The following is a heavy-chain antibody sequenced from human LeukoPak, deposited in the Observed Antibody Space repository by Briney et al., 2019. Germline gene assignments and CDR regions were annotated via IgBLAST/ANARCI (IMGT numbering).Heavy chain of an antibody. CDR1: GGSISSSSYY. Sequence: SETLSLTCTVSGGSISSSSYYWGWIRQPPGKGLEWIGRIYYSGSTYYNPSLKSRVTISVDTSKNQFSLKLSSVTAADTAVYYCARDIVVVPAAYSWFDPWGQGTLVTVSS. J-gene: IGHJ5*02. CDR2: IYYSGST. CDR3: ARDIVVVPAAYSWFDP. V-gene: IGHV4-39*02. D-gene: IGHD2-2*01.